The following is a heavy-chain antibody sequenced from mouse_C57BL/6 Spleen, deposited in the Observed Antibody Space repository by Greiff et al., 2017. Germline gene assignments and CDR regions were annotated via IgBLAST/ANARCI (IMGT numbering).Heavy chain of an antibody. CDR1: GFTFSDYG. D-gene: IGHD4-1*01. CDR2: ISSGSSTI. Sequence: EVKLMESGGGLVKPGGSLKLSCAASGFTFSDYGMHWVRQAPEKGLEWVAYISSGSSTIYYADTVKGRFTISRDNAKNTLFLQMTSLRSEDTAMYYCARGLGRRAMDYWGQGTSVTVSS. CDR3: ARGLGRRAMDY. J-gene: IGHJ4*01. V-gene: IGHV5-17*01.